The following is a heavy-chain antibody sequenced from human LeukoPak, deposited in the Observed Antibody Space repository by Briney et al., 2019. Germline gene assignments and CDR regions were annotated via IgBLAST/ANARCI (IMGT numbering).Heavy chain of an antibody. CDR2: IGGSRGSP. Sequence: PGGSLRLSCAASGFTFSSYAMTWVRQAPGKGGEWVSTIGGSRGSPYFADSVKGRFSISRDNSKNTLYLQMDSLRAEDTALYYCAKNKRDFGDYWYYFDSWGQGTLVTVSS. D-gene: IGHD4-17*01. J-gene: IGHJ4*02. CDR3: AKNKRDFGDYWYYFDS. V-gene: IGHV3-23*01. CDR1: GFTFSSYA.